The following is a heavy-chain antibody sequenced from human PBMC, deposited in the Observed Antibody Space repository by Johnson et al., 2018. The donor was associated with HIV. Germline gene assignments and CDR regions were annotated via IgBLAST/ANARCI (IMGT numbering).Heavy chain of an antibody. Sequence: QVQLVESGGGVVQPGRSLRLSCAASGFTSTNCARHWVRQAPGISYDGSNNYYADCVKGRFTVSRDNSKNTLFLQMNSLRAEDTAVYYCAKFVGAGSYDAFDIWGQGTMVTVSS. CDR1: GFTSTNCA. CDR3: AKFVGAGSYDAFDI. D-gene: IGHD1-26*01. CDR2: ISYDGSNN. J-gene: IGHJ3*02. V-gene: IGHV3-30-3*02.